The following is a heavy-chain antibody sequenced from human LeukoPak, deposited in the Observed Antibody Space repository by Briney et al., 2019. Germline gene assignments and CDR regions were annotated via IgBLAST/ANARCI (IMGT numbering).Heavy chain of an antibody. D-gene: IGHD3-22*01. CDR2: IYYSGST. J-gene: IGHJ4*02. CDR1: GGSISSYY. Sequence: SETLSLTCTVSGGSISSYYWSWIRQPPGKGLEWIGYIYYSGSTNYNPSLKSRVTISVDTSKNQFSLKLSSVTAADTAVYYCARRDYFDSRFDYWGQGTLVTVSS. CDR3: ARRDYFDSRFDY. V-gene: IGHV4-59*08.